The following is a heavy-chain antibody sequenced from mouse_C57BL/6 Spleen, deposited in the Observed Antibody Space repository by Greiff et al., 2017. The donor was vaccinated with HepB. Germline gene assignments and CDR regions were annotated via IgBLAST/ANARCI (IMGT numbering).Heavy chain of an antibody. CDR2: IYPGSGST. D-gene: IGHD1-2*01. J-gene: IGHJ2*01. CDR3: ARSCRGRTTAFDY. Sequence: QVHVKQPGAELVKPGASVKMSCKASGYTFTSYWITWVKQRPGQGLEWIGDIYPGSGSTNYNEKFKSKATLTVDTSSSTAYMQLSSLTSEDSAVYYCARSCRGRTTAFDYWGQGTTLTVSS. CDR1: GYTFTSYW. V-gene: IGHV1-55*01.